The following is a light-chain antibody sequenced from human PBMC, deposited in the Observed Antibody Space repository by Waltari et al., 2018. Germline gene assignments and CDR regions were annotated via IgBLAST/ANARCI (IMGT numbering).Light chain of an antibody. CDR3: QHYYTTPYT. J-gene: IGKJ2*01. Sequence: DIQMTQSPSSLSASVGDRITIPCRASQGMGSSLAWYQLKPGKAPKLLVYVASRLESGVPSRFSGRGSGTDYTLTISSLQPEDFATYYCQHYYTTPYTVGQGTKLEIK. CDR1: QGMGSS. V-gene: IGKV1-NL1*01. CDR2: VAS.